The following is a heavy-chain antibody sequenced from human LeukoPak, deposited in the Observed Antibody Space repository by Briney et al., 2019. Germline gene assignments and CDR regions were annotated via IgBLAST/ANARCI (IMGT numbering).Heavy chain of an antibody. Sequence: PSETLSLTCTVSGGSISSSSYYWGWIRQPPGKGLEWIGSIYYSGSTYYNPSLKSRVTISVDTSKNQFSLKLSSVTAADTAVYYCARALYCSGGSCYYEKDAFDIWGQGTMVTVSS. CDR3: ARALYCSGGSCYYEKDAFDI. CDR1: GGSISSSSYY. CDR2: IYYSGST. D-gene: IGHD2-15*01. J-gene: IGHJ3*02. V-gene: IGHV4-39*01.